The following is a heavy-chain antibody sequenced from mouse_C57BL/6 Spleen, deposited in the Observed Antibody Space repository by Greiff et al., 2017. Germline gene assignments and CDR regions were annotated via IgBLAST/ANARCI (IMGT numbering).Heavy chain of an antibody. Sequence: EVLLVESGAELVRPGASVKLSCTASGFNFNDYCMPWVKQRPEQGLEWIGRIDPEDGDTDYAPKFQGKATLTVDTSSNTAYLQLSSLTSEDTAVYYCTTADYFDYWGQGTTLTVSS. V-gene: IGHV14-1*01. CDR1: GFNFNDYC. CDR3: TTADYFDY. CDR2: IDPEDGDT. J-gene: IGHJ2*01.